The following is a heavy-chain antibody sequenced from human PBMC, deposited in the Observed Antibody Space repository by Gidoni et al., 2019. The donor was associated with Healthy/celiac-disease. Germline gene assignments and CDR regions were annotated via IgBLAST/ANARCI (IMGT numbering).Heavy chain of an antibody. J-gene: IGHJ4*02. D-gene: IGHD7-27*01. V-gene: IGHV3-49*04. Sequence: EVQLVESGGCLVQPGRPMRHSGTPSGLPFGASALTWDRQAPGKGLEWVGFIRSKAYGWTTEYAASVKGRYTISRDDSKSSAYLQMNSLKTEDTAVYYCTRGQLGIGFWAKTYYFDYWGQGTLVTVSS. CDR2: IRSKAYGWTT. CDR1: GLPFGASA. CDR3: TRGQLGIGFWAKTYYFDY.